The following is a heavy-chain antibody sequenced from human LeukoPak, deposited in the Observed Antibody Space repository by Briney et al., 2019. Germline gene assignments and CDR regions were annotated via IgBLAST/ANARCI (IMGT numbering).Heavy chain of an antibody. CDR2: IYYSGST. Sequence: PSETLSLTCTVSGGSISSYYWSWIRQPPGKGLEWIGYIYYSGSTNYNPSLKSRVTISVDTSKNQFSLKLSSVTAADTAVYYCARRLEYGWYFDLWSRGTLVTVSS. V-gene: IGHV4-59*08. CDR1: GGSISSYY. D-gene: IGHD3-3*01. J-gene: IGHJ2*01. CDR3: ARRLEYGWYFDL.